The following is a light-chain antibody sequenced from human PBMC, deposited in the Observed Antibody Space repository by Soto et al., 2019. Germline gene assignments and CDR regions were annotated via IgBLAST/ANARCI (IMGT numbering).Light chain of an antibody. CDR1: QSLLHSNGYNY. J-gene: IGKJ2*01. CDR3: MQALQTPST. V-gene: IGKV2-28*01. Sequence: IVMTQSPLSLPVTPGEPASISCRSSQSLLHSNGYNYLDWYLQKPGQSPQLLIYLGSNRASGVPDRFSGSGSGTDFTLKISRVEAEDVGVYYCMQALQTPSTFGQGNKLE. CDR2: LGS.